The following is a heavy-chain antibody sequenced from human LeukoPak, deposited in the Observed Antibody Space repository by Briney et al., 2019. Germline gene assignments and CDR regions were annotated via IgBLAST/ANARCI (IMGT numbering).Heavy chain of an antibody. CDR2: INPGDTNI. CDR1: GYSFINYW. J-gene: IGHJ4*02. Sequence: GESLKISCKASGYSFINYWIGWVRQMPGKGLEWMGIINPGDTNIAYSPSFQGQVTISADRSISTAYLQWSSLKASDTAMYYCTRPRRAERDEDFWGQGTLVTVSS. CDR3: TRPRRAERDEDF. V-gene: IGHV5-51*01. D-gene: IGHD1-1*01.